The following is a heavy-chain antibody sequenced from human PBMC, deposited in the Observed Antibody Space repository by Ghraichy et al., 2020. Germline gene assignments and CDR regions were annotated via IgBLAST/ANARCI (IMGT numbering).Heavy chain of an antibody. CDR2: FDPEDGET. CDR3: ATAHYYGSGEYFDY. V-gene: IGHV1-24*01. J-gene: IGHJ4*02. D-gene: IGHD3-10*01. CDR1: GYTLTELS. Sequence: ASVKVSCKVSGYTLTELSMHWVRQAPGKGLEWMGGFDPEDGETIYAQKFQGRVTMTEDTSTDTAYMELSSLRSEDTAVYYCATAHYYGSGEYFDYWGQGTLVTVSS.